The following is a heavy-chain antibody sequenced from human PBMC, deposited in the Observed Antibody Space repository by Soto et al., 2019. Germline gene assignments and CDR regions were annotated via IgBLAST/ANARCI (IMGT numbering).Heavy chain of an antibody. V-gene: IGHV1-69*01. CDR3: DSRGPVTETIDH. J-gene: IGHJ4*02. CDR2: ITPIFGTV. D-gene: IGHD3-22*01. Sequence: QVQLVQSGADAKKPGSSVKVSCKASGGTFSSFPIRWVRQAPGQGLEWMGGITPIFGTVDYAQKFQGRMTISADESTSTVYMELSSLRSEDTAMYYCDSRGPVTETIDHLGQGTLVIVSS. CDR1: GGTFSSFP.